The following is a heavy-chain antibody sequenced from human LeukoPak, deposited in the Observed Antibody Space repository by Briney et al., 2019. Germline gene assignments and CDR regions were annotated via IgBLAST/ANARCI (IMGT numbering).Heavy chain of an antibody. V-gene: IGHV4-59*01. CDR3: GRLPDSGGWYEDGY. J-gene: IGHJ4*02. CDR1: GGSISSYY. D-gene: IGHD6-19*01. CDR2: IYYSGST. Sequence: SETLSLTCTVSGGSISSYYWSWVRQPPGKGLEWIGYIYYSGSTNYNPSLKSRVTISVDTSKNQFSLKLSSVTAADTAVYYCGRLPDSGGWYEDGYWGQGTLVTVSS.